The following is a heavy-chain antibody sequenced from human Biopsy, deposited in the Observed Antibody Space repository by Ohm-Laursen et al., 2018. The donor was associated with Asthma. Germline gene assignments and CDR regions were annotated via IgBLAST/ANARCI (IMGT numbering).Heavy chain of an antibody. CDR1: GDSINSGGYS. CDR2: LFFTGAT. J-gene: IGHJ6*02. V-gene: IGHV4-30-2*01. CDR3: ARMITMIQAANYYSYAMDV. Sequence: SDTLSLTCVVSGDSINSGGYSWDWIRQPPGEGPERISYLFFTGATHFNPSLKSRVTISVDRSKRQFSLKVNSVTAADTAVYYCARMITMIQAANYYSYAMDVWGQGTAVTVSS. D-gene: IGHD3-22*01.